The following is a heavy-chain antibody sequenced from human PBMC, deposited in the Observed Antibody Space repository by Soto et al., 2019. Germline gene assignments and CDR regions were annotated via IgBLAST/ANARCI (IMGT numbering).Heavy chain of an antibody. CDR1: GFIFRSHA. Sequence: EVQLLESGGGLVQPGGSLRLSCAASGFIFRSHAISWVRQAPGKGLEWISTISGNGENTYYADSVKGQLTISRDNSKNTVYLQMNNWRVEDTAVYYCAKDRLYSSLWFPHPLYVMDVWGQGATVTVSS. V-gene: IGHV3-23*01. J-gene: IGHJ6*02. D-gene: IGHD6-19*01. CDR2: ISGNGENT. CDR3: AKDRLYSSLWFPHPLYVMDV.